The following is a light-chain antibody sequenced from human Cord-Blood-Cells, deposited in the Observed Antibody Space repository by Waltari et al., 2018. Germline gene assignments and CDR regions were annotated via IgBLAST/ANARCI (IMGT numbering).Light chain of an antibody. CDR3: QQSYSTLFT. Sequence: DIQMTQPPSSLSASVGDRVTITCRASQSISSYLNWYQQKPGKAPKLLIYAASSLQSGVPSRFSGSGSGTDFTLTISSLQPEDFVTYYCQQSYSTLFTFGPGTKVDIK. CDR2: AAS. CDR1: QSISSY. V-gene: IGKV1-39*01. J-gene: IGKJ3*01.